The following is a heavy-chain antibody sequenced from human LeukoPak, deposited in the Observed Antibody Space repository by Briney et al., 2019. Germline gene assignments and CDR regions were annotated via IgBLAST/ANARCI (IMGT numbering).Heavy chain of an antibody. Sequence: ASVKVSCKASGYTFTGYSMSWVRQAPGQGLEWMGWIHPNGGGANYAQKFQGRVTITTDQSISTAYMELSRLRSEDTAVYYCARFAEWERRHFQHWGQGTLVTVSS. D-gene: IGHD1-26*01. CDR2: IHPNGGGA. J-gene: IGHJ1*01. CDR3: ARFAEWERRHFQH. V-gene: IGHV1-2*02. CDR1: GYTFTGYS.